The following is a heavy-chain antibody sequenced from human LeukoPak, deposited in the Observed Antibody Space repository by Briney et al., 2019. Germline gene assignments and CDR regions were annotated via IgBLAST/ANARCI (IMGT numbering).Heavy chain of an antibody. CDR1: GFTFRSYW. CDR3: ARSHGYSSGWFAWDY. Sequence: GGSLRLSRAASGFTFRSYWMHWLRQAPGKGLVWVSRINSDGSTTSYADSEKGRFTISRDNAKNTLYLQMNSLRAEDTAVYYCARSHGYSSGWFAWDYWGQGTLVTVSS. CDR2: INSDGSTT. D-gene: IGHD6-19*01. V-gene: IGHV3-74*01. J-gene: IGHJ4*02.